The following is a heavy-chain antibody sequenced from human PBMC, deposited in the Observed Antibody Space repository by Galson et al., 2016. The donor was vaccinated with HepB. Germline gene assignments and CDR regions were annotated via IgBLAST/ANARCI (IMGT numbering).Heavy chain of an antibody. V-gene: IGHV4-59*08. J-gene: IGHJ5*02. Sequence: SETLSLTCTVSGGSISNSYWTWIRQPPGKGLEWIGDIYDIGSTHYNPALKSRVTISMDTSKNQILLKLSSVTAADTALYYCARLTGYLDWSENGVDPWGQGTLVSVSS. CDR3: ARLTGYLDWSENGVDP. D-gene: IGHD3/OR15-3a*01. CDR1: GGSISNSY. CDR2: IYDIGST.